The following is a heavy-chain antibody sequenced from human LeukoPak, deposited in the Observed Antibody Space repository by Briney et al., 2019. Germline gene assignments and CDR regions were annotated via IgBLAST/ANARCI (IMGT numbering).Heavy chain of an antibody. CDR1: GFTFSSYA. J-gene: IGHJ4*02. D-gene: IGHD4-17*01. V-gene: IGHV3-23*01. Sequence: GGSLRLSCTASGFTFSSYAMSWVRQAPGKGLEWVSAISGSGGSTYYADSVKGRFTISRDNSENTLYLQMNSLRAEDTAVYYCATYGDRHYFDYWGQGTLVTVSS. CDR3: ATYGDRHYFDY. CDR2: ISGSGGST.